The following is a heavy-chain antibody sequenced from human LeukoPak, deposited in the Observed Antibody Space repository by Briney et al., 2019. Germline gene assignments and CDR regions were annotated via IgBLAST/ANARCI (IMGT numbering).Heavy chain of an antibody. Sequence: GGSLRLSCAASGFTFSSYGMHWVRQAPGKGLEGVSLTSYDGSDKQYADSVRGRFTISRDNSKNTLYLQMNSLRVEDTGVYYCARDREQWLVTAFEIWGQGTMVTVSS. CDR2: TSYDGSDK. CDR3: ARDREQWLVTAFEI. J-gene: IGHJ3*02. V-gene: IGHV3-30*12. D-gene: IGHD6-19*01. CDR1: GFTFSSYG.